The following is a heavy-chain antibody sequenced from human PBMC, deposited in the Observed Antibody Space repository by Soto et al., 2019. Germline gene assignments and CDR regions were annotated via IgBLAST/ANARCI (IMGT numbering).Heavy chain of an antibody. CDR1: GGSVSSGDYY. CDR2: IYYSGST. J-gene: IGHJ5*02. CDR3: ARIPVDTYMINWFDP. D-gene: IGHD5-18*01. V-gene: IGHV4-61*08. Sequence: SETLSLTCTVSGGSVSSGDYYWSWIRQPPGKGLEWIGYIYYSGSTDYNPSLKSRVSISLDTSKNQFSLRLTSVTAADTAVYYCARIPVDTYMINWFDPWGQGTLVTVSS.